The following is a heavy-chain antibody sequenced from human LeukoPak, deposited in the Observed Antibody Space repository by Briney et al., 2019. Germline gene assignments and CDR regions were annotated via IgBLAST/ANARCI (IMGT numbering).Heavy chain of an antibody. CDR1: GFTFNNYN. D-gene: IGHD1-26*01. V-gene: IGHV3-53*01. CDR3: ARDNSGSYFDY. J-gene: IGHJ4*02. CDR2: IYSGGRT. Sequence: GGSLRLSCAASGFTFNNYNMNWVRQAPGKALEWVSVIYSGGRTDYADSVKGRFTISRDNSKNTLYLQMNSLRAEDTAVYYCARDNSGSYFDYWGQGTLVTVSS.